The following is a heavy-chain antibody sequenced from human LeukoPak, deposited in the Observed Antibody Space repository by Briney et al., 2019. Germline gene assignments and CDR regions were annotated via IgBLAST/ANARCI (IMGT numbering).Heavy chain of an antibody. J-gene: IGHJ6*03. CDR1: GFTFDDYA. CDR3: ARDPYSGNYGNYYYYYMDV. V-gene: IGHV3-9*01. D-gene: IGHD1-26*01. Sequence: GGSLRLSCAASGFTFDDYAMHWVRQAPGKGRGWVSGISWNMGRIGYAGSVRGRCTISRDNAQHSLYLQMNRLGPEDTAVYSCARDPYSGNYGNYYYYYMDVWGKGPTVPISS. CDR2: ISWNMGRI.